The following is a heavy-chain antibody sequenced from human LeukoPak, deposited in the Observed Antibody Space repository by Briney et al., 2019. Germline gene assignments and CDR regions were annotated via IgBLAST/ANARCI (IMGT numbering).Heavy chain of an antibody. D-gene: IGHD4-17*01. CDR3: ARLTTVTYYYYMDV. Sequence: PSETLSLTCTVSGGSISSSSYYWGWIRQPPGKGLEWFGSIYYSGSTYYNPSLKSRVTISVDTSKNQFSLKLSSVTAADTAVYYCARLTTVTYYYYMDVWGKGTTVTVSS. CDR1: GGSISSSSYY. J-gene: IGHJ6*03. CDR2: IYYSGST. V-gene: IGHV4-39*01.